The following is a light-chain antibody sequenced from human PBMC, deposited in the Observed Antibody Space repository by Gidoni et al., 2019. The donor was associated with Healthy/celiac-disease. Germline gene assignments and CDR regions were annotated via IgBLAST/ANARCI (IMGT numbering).Light chain of an antibody. J-gene: IGLJ2*01. CDR2: KDS. V-gene: IGLV3-25*02. Sequence: SYELTQPPSVSVSPGQTARITCSGDALPKQYAYWYQQKPGQAPVLVIYKDSERPSGIPERFSGSSSGTTVTLTISGGQAEDEADYYCQSADSSGTHVVFGGGTKLTVL. CDR1: ALPKQY. CDR3: QSADSSGTHVV.